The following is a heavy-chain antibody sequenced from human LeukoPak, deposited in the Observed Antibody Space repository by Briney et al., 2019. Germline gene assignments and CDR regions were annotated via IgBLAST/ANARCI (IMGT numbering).Heavy chain of an antibody. CDR1: GGAFSSYA. D-gene: IGHD3-10*01. CDR3: ARDTIRGMFNLWFDP. CDR2: IIPIFGTA. V-gene: IGHV1-69*05. J-gene: IGHJ5*02. Sequence: SVKVSCKASGGAFSSYAISWVRQAPGQGLEGMGKIIPIFGTANYAQKFQGRVTITTDESTRRDYMEMSSLRSEDTAVYYCARDTIRGMFNLWFDPWGQGTLVTVSS.